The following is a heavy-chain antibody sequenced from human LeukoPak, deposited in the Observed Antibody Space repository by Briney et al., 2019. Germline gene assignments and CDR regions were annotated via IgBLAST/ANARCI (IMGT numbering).Heavy chain of an antibody. CDR3: AREGDGDFLDY. D-gene: IGHD3-16*01. CDR1: GYTFTGYY. Sequence: GAAVKVSCKASGYTFTGYYMHWVRQSPGQRLEWMGWIHPNSGGTSHSQKFQGRVTMTRDTSISTAYMELSRLRSDDTAVYYCAREGDGDFLDYWGQGTLVTVSS. J-gene: IGHJ4*01. V-gene: IGHV1-2*02. CDR2: IHPNSGGT.